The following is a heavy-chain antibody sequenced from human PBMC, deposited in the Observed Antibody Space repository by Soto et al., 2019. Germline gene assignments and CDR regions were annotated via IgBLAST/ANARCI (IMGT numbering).Heavy chain of an antibody. CDR3: AKTDILHSHSSGWANRFDS. CDR1: GFTFSNYA. V-gene: IGHV3-23*01. J-gene: IGHJ4*02. Sequence: EVQLLESGGDLAQPGGSLRLICAASGFTFSNYAMTWVRQSPGKGLEWVSTITSAGSTFYADTVKGRFTISRDNSKGTLYLQMSSLGAEDTAVYYCAKTDILHSHSSGWANRFDSWGQGTLVTVSS. D-gene: IGHD6-19*01. CDR2: ITSAGST.